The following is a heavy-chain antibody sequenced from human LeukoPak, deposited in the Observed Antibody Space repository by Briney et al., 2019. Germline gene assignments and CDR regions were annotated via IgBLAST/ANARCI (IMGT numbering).Heavy chain of an antibody. D-gene: IGHD6-6*01. CDR1: GFTFGDYA. CDR3: TLSSSYYYYYYMDV. J-gene: IGHJ6*03. Sequence: PGGSLRLSCTASGFTFGDYAMSWVRQAPGKGLEWVGFIRSKAYGGTTEYAASVKGRFTISRDDSKSIAYLQMNSLKTEDTAVYYCTLSSSYYYYYYMDVRGKGTTVTVSS. V-gene: IGHV3-49*04. CDR2: IRSKAYGGTT.